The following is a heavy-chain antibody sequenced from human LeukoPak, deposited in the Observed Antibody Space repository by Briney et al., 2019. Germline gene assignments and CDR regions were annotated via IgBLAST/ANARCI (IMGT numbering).Heavy chain of an antibody. CDR1: GFTFSSYA. Sequence: PGGSLRLSCAASGFTFSSYAMHWVRQAPGKGLEWVAVISYDGSNKYYADSVKGRFTISRDNSKNTLYLQMNSLRAEDTAVYYGAKEGLIFTRTYYYDSSGYSDYWGQGTLVTVSS. V-gene: IGHV3-30*04. D-gene: IGHD3-22*01. J-gene: IGHJ4*02. CDR3: AKEGLIFTRTYYYDSSGYSDY. CDR2: ISYDGSNK.